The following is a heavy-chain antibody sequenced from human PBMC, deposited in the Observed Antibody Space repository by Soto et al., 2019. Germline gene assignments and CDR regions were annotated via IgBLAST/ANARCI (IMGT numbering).Heavy chain of an antibody. J-gene: IGHJ4*02. D-gene: IGHD1-7*01. CDR2: IYRTGST. CDR1: GGSFTSKNW. CDR3: ATRDPGTSVDY. V-gene: IGHV4-4*02. Sequence: PXETLSLTCAVSGGSFTSKNWWTWFRQPPGQGLEWIGEIYRTGSTNYNPSLKSRVTISLDKSENQFSLKVTSLTAADTAVYYCATRDPGTSVDYWGQGTLVTVSS.